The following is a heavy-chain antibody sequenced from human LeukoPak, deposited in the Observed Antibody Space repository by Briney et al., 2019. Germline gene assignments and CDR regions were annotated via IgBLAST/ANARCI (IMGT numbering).Heavy chain of an antibody. CDR3: ARDPPIAAAGHFDY. J-gene: IGHJ4*02. CDR2: ISAYNGNT. D-gene: IGHD6-13*01. CDR1: GYTFTSYG. Sequence: GASVNVSCKASGYTFTSYGISWVRQAPEQGLEWMGWISAYNGNTNYAQKLQGRVTMATDTSTSTAYMELRSLRSDDTAVYYCARDPPIAAAGHFDYWGQGTLVTVSS. V-gene: IGHV1-18*01.